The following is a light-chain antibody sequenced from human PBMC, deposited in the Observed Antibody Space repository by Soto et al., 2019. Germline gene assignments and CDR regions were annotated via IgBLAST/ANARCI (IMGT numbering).Light chain of an antibody. J-gene: IGKJ2*01. CDR2: GAS. CDR1: QSVRSGS. CDR3: QRNADPPHT. Sequence: EIVLTQSPVTLSLIPGEGATLSCRASQSVRSGSLAWYQQKPGQAPRLLIYGASSRATDIPDRFSGSGYGTDFHHTISRQEQEELPGYYGQRNADPPHTVGQGNKLEIK. V-gene: IGKV3-20*01.